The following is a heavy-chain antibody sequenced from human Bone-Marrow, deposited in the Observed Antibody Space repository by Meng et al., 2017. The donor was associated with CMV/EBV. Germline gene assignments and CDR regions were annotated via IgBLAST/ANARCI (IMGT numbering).Heavy chain of an antibody. J-gene: IGHJ4*02. CDR2: INPVGGNT. CDR1: GYTFTGYF. Sequence: QVQLVQSGAEVRKPGASVKVSCKASGYTFTGYFIQWVRLAPGQGLEWMGIINPVGGNTKYGQKFQGRITVTRDTSTSTVYMELSSLRSEDTAVYYCAREPQGGIGSGAYWGQGTLVTVSS. CDR3: AREPQGGIGSGAY. D-gene: IGHD2-8*02. V-gene: IGHV1-46*01.